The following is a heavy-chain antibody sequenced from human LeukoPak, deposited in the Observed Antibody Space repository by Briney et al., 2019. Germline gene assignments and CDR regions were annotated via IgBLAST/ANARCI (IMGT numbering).Heavy chain of an antibody. J-gene: IGHJ5*02. CDR3: AKDRNRVATMGSWFDP. CDR2: ISAYNGNT. CDR1: GYTFTSYG. Sequence: ASVKVSCKASGYTFTSYGISWVRQAPGQGLEWMGWISAYNGNTNYAQKLQGRVTMTTDTSTSTAYMELRSLRSDDTAVYYCAKDRNRVATMGSWFDPWGQGTLVTVSS. V-gene: IGHV1-18*01. D-gene: IGHD5-12*01.